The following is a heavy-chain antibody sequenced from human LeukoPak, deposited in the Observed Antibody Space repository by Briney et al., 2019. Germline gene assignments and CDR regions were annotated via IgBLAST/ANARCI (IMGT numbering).Heavy chain of an antibody. V-gene: IGHV1-69*06. CDR3: ARSPPPYYYDSSGPSFDY. J-gene: IGHJ4*02. Sequence: SVKVSCKASGGTFSSYAISWVRQAPGQGLEWMGGIIPIFGTANYAQKFQGRVTITADKSTSTAYMELSSLRSEDTAVYYCARSPPPYYYDSSGPSFDYWGRGTLVTVSS. CDR1: GGTFSSYA. CDR2: IIPIFGTA. D-gene: IGHD3-22*01.